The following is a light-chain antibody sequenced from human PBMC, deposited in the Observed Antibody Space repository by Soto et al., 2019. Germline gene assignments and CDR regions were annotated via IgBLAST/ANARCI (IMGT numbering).Light chain of an antibody. Sequence: EIVLTQSPATLSLSPGERATLSCRASRSVGSSLAWYQQKPGQPPSLLIYDSSNRATGIPARFSGSGSGTDFTLTISSLEPEDFAVYYCQQRRELFTFGGGTKVEIK. CDR1: RSVGSS. CDR2: DSS. CDR3: QQRRELFT. J-gene: IGKJ4*01. V-gene: IGKV3-11*01.